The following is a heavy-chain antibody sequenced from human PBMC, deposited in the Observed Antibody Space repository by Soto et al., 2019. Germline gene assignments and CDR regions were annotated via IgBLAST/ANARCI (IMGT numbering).Heavy chain of an antibody. CDR1: GGSISSSSYY. D-gene: IGHD4-17*01. V-gene: IGHV4-39*01. Sequence: QLQLQESGPGLVKPSETLSLTCTVSGGSISSSSYYWGWIRQPPGKGLEWIGSIYYSGSTYYNPSLKSRVTISVDTSKNQFSLKLSSVTAADTAVYYCARHRSSDWNDYGDYGEDNWFDPWGQGTLVTVSS. J-gene: IGHJ5*02. CDR2: IYYSGST. CDR3: ARHRSSDWNDYGDYGEDNWFDP.